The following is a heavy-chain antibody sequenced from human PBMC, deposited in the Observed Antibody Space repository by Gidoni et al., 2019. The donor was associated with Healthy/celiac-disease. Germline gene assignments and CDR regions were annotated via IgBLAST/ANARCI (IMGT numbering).Heavy chain of an antibody. CDR2: IRYDGSNK. CDR3: AKDSLYYDSKTTWGDFDY. J-gene: IGHJ4*02. Sequence: QVQLVESGGGVVQPGGSLRLSCAASGFTFSRYGMHWVRQAPGKGLEWVAFIRYDGSNKYYADSVKGRFTISRDNSKNTLYLQMNSLRAEDTAVYYCAKDSLYYDSKTTWGDFDYWGQGTLVTVSS. CDR1: GFTFSRYG. D-gene: IGHD3-22*01. V-gene: IGHV3-30*02.